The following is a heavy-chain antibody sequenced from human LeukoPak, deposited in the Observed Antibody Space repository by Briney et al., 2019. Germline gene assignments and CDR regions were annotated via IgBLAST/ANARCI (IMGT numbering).Heavy chain of an antibody. CDR3: ARDRSTSCYHFDY. V-gene: IGHV4-31*03. Sequence: SQTLSLTCTVSGGSISSGGYYWSWIRQHPGTGLEWIGYIYYSGSTYYNPSLKSRVTISVDTSKNQFSLKLSSVTAADTAVYYCARDRSTSCYHFDYWGQGTLVTVSS. J-gene: IGHJ4*02. CDR2: IYYSGST. CDR1: GGSISSGGYY. D-gene: IGHD2-2*01.